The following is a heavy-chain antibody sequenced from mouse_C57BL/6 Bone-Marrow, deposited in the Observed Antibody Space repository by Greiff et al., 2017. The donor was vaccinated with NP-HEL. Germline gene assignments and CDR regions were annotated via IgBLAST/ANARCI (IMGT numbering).Heavy chain of an antibody. V-gene: IGHV1-63*01. CDR3: ARKGERDVYYEAWCAY. J-gene: IGHJ3*01. CDR2: IYPGGGYT. Sequence: VQLQQSGAELVRPGTSVKMSCKASGYTFTNYWIGWAKQRPGHGLEWIGDIYPGGGYTNYNEKFKGKATLTADKSSSTAYMQFSSLTSEDSAIYYCARKGERDVYYEAWCAYWGEGTLGTVSA. D-gene: IGHD2-3*01. CDR1: GYTFTNYW.